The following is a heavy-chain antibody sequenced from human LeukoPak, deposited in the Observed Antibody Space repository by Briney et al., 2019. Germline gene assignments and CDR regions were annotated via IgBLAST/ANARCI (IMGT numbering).Heavy chain of an antibody. CDR3: ARLFLY. CDR1: GGSLSSSSYY. J-gene: IGHJ4*02. V-gene: IGHV4-39*01. CDR2: IFYSGST. D-gene: IGHD2/OR15-2a*01. Sequence: PSETLSLTCTVSGGSLSSSSYYWGWIRQPPGKGLEWIGSIFYSGSTYYNPSLKSRVTISVDTSKNQFSLKLSSVTAADTAVYYCARLFLYWGQGTLVTVSS.